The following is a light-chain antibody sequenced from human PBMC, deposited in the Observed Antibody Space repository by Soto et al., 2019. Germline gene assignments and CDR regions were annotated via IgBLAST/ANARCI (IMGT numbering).Light chain of an antibody. J-gene: IGKJ3*01. Sequence: DIQMTQSPSSVSASVGDRVTITCRASQRISNWVAWYQQKPGKAPNLLIYAASTLQSGAPSRFSGSGSGTDFILTISRLQPEDSATYYCQQASSFPFTFGPGTKVDV. V-gene: IGKV1-12*01. CDR3: QQASSFPFT. CDR1: QRISNW. CDR2: AAS.